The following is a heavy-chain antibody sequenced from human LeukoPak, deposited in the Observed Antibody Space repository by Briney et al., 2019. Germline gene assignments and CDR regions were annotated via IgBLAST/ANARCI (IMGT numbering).Heavy chain of an antibody. D-gene: IGHD3-10*01. V-gene: IGHV4-34*01. CDR2: INHSGST. J-gene: IGHJ4*02. CDR3: ARGRSPDY. CDR1: GGSFSGYY. Sequence: KPSETLCLTCAVYGGSFSGYYWSWIRQPPGKGLEWIGEINHSGSTNYNPSLKSRVTISVDTSKNQFSLKLSSVTAADTAVYYCARGRSPDYWGQGTLVTVSS.